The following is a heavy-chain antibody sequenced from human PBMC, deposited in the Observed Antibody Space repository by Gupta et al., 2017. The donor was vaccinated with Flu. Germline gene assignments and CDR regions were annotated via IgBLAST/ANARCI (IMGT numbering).Heavy chain of an antibody. Sequence: GFTFTDFYMSWFRRPPGKGLEWLSYISSGGTTIHYAESVKDRFTISRDNAENSLYLQMSGLRAEDTAVYYCARDHSSGSRGYYYSHWGPGTLVTVSS. D-gene: IGHD3-22*01. V-gene: IGHV3-11*01. CDR1: GFTFTDFY. CDR2: ISSGGTTI. CDR3: ARDHSSGSRGYYYSH. J-gene: IGHJ4*02.